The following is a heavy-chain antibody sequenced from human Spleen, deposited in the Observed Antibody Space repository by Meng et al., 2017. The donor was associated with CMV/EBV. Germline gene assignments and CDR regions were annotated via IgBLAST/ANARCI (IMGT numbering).Heavy chain of an antibody. CDR1: GYSFAYYW. V-gene: IGHV5-51*01. Sequence: GGSLRLSCKTSGYSFAYYWIGWVRQMPGEGLEWMGIIYPGDSDVKYSPSFQGQVTISADKSISTAYLQWSSLKASDTAMYYCARGRVPYYYYGMDVWGQGTTVTVSS. CDR3: ARGRVPYYYYGMDV. J-gene: IGHJ6*02. D-gene: IGHD1-1*01. CDR2: IYPGDSDV.